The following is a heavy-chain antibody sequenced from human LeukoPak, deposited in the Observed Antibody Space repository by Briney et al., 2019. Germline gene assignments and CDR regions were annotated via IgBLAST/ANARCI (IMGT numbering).Heavy chain of an antibody. Sequence: GASVKVSCKASGYTFTDYYMHWVRQATGQGLEWMGWMNPNSGNTGYAQKFQGRVTMTRNTSISTAYMELSSLRSEDTAVYYCARWSSSSIGGFDYWGQGTLVTVSS. CDR2: MNPNSGNT. CDR3: ARWSSSSIGGFDY. J-gene: IGHJ4*02. D-gene: IGHD6-6*01. V-gene: IGHV1-8*02. CDR1: GYTFTDYY.